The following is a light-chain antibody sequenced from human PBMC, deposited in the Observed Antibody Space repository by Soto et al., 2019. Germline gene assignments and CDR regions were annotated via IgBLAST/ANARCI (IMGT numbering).Light chain of an antibody. CDR2: DAS. CDR1: QSISNY. V-gene: IGKV1-39*01. Sequence: DIQMTQSPSSLSASVGDRVTITCRASQSISNYLNWYQQKPGKAPRLLIYDASSLLSGVPSRFSGSGSGTDFTLTIASLQPEDFSTYYCQQSDSTPYTCGQGTKGDIK. J-gene: IGKJ2*01. CDR3: QQSDSTPYT.